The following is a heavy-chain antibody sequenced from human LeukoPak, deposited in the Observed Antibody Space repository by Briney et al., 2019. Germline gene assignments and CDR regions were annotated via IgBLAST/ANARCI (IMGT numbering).Heavy chain of an antibody. CDR3: ARAYGSGSYYNTPDY. CDR1: GFTFNSYG. Sequence: PGGSLRLSCAASGFTFNSYGMHWVRQDPGKGLEWVAVIWYDGSNKYYADSVKGRFTISRDNSKNTLYLQMNSLRAEDTAVYYCARAYGSGSYYNTPDYWGQGTLVTVSS. D-gene: IGHD3-10*01. V-gene: IGHV3-33*01. CDR2: IWYDGSNK. J-gene: IGHJ4*02.